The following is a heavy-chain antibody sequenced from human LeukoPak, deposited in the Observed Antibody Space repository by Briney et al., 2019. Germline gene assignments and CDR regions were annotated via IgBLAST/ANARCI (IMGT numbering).Heavy chain of an antibody. V-gene: IGHV3-23*01. Sequence: GGSLRLSCAASGFTFSSYAMNWVRQAPGKGLEWVSAISGSGVTTHYAGSVKGRFSISRDNSKNTLYLQMNSLRAEDTALYYCAKKVVVGATSPYSDFQDWGQGTLVTVSS. CDR1: GFTFSSYA. D-gene: IGHD1-26*01. J-gene: IGHJ1*01. CDR2: ISGSGVTT. CDR3: AKKVVVGATSPYSDFQD.